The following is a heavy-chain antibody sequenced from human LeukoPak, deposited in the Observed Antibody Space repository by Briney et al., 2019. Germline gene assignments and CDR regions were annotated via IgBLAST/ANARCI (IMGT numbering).Heavy chain of an antibody. J-gene: IGHJ4*02. Sequence: SETLSLTCTVSGGSISSYYWSWIRQPPGKGLEWIGYIYYSGSTNFNPSLKSRVTISLDTSKNQFSLKLNSVTAADTAVYYCASHYGSGSFYSPFDYWGQGTLVTVSS. V-gene: IGHV4-59*01. D-gene: IGHD3-10*01. CDR3: ASHYGSGSFYSPFDY. CDR1: GGSISSYY. CDR2: IYYSGST.